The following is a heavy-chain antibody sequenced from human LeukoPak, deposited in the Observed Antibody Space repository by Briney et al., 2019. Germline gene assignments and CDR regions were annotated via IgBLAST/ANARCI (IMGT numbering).Heavy chain of an antibody. CDR1: GGSISSSNYY. J-gene: IGHJ4*02. CDR2: IYYSGST. D-gene: IGHD6-6*01. V-gene: IGHV4-39*01. CDR3: ARQSSSPTPRGPFDY. Sequence: SETLSLTCTVSGGSISSSNYYWGWIRQPPGKGLEWIGSIYYSGSTYYNPSLKSRVTISVDTSKNQFSLKLSSVTAADTAVYYCARQSSSPTPRGPFDYWGQGTLVTVSS.